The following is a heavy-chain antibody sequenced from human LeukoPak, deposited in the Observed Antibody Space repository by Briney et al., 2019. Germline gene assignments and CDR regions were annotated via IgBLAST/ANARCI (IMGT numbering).Heavy chain of an antibody. CDR2: ISSSSSTK. V-gene: IGHV3-11*04. CDR1: AFTSSDYY. J-gene: IGHJ4*02. CDR3: ARARSYGGNSSPFDY. D-gene: IGHD4-23*01. Sequence: GGSLRLSSPAYAFTSSDYYMSWNRQAPGEGREWVSYISSSSSTKYYGVSVKGRFPISRENAKHSLYLQMNGMRAEDSAVYYCARARSYGGNSSPFDYWGQGTLVTVSS.